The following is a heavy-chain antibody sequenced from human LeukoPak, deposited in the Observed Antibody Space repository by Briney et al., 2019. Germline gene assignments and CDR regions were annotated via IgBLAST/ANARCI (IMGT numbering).Heavy chain of an antibody. CDR2: IDNSGSHT. D-gene: IGHD2-21*01. V-gene: IGHV3-23*01. Sequence: PGGSLRLSCAASGFTFSSYAMSWVRQAPGKGLEWVSSIDNSGSHTYYADSVKGRFTISRDNSKNTLHLQMNNLRAEDTALYYCAKDYPGGEEVYWGQGTLVTVSS. CDR3: AKDYPGGEEVY. J-gene: IGHJ4*02. CDR1: GFTFSSYA.